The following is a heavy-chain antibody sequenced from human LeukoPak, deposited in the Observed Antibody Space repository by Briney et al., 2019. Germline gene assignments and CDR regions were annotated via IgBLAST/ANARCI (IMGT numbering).Heavy chain of an antibody. Sequence: SETLPLTCTVSGYSISSGYYWGWIRQPPGKGLEWIGSIYHSGSTYYNPSLKSRVTISVDTSKNQFSLKLSSVTAADTAVYYCARVVAARPQTRWFDPWGQGTLVTVSS. CDR1: GYSISSGYY. D-gene: IGHD6-6*01. CDR2: IYHSGST. J-gene: IGHJ5*02. CDR3: ARVVAARPQTRWFDP. V-gene: IGHV4-38-2*02.